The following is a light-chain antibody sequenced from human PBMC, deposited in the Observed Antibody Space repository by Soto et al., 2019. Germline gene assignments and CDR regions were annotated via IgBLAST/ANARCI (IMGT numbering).Light chain of an antibody. CDR3: QQYNNWPLTWA. CDR2: GAS. V-gene: IGKV3D-15*01. J-gene: IGKJ1*01. CDR1: QSVSSK. Sequence: EIVMTQSPATLSVSPGERATLSCRASQSVSSKLAWYQQKPGQAPRLLIYGASSRATGIPDRFSGSGSGTDFTLAISSLQSEDFAVYYCQQYNNWPLTWAFGQGTKVDVK.